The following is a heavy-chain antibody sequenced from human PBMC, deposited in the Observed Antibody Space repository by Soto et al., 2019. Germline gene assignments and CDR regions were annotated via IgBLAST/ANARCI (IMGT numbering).Heavy chain of an antibody. D-gene: IGHD4-17*01. Sequence: QVQLVQSGAEVKKPGASVKVSCKASGYPFTSYAMHCVRQAPGHRLEWMGWINAGNGNTKYSQQFQGRVTITRDTSASTAYMELSSLRSEDTAVYYCAKDSYGDYRLDSWGQGTLVTVSS. J-gene: IGHJ4*02. CDR3: AKDSYGDYRLDS. V-gene: IGHV1-3*01. CDR1: GYPFTSYA. CDR2: INAGNGNT.